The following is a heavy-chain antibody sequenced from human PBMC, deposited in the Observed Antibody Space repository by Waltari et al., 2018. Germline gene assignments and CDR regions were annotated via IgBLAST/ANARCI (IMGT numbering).Heavy chain of an antibody. Sequence: VQLLESGGGLVQSGGSLRLSCAASGFTFRSYAMNWVRQAPGEGVGWGSGIIGRCGSTDYADSVKGRFTITRDNSKNTLYLQMNNLRVEDTAVYYCASSLYGDYTQIWGRVFDYWGQGTLVTVAS. V-gene: IGHV3-23*01. J-gene: IGHJ4*02. CDR2: IIGRCGST. CDR3: ASSLYGDYTQIWGRVFDY. CDR1: GFTFRSYA. D-gene: IGHD4-17*01.